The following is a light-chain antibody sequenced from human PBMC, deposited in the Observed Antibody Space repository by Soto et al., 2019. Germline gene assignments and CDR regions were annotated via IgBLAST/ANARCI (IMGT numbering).Light chain of an antibody. Sequence: DIQMTQSPSSLSASVGDRATITCRASQSISTYLHWYQQKPGKAPNLLIYAASTLQSGVPSRVSGSGSGTDFTLTISSLQPEDFATYFCQHGYSTPLTFGGGTKVDI. J-gene: IGKJ4*01. CDR1: QSISTY. CDR2: AAS. V-gene: IGKV1-39*01. CDR3: QHGYSTPLT.